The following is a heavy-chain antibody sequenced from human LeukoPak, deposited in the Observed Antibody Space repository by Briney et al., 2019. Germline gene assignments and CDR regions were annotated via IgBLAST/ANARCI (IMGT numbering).Heavy chain of an antibody. V-gene: IGHV3-23*01. Sequence: GGSLRLSCAASGFTVSSNYMSWVRQAPGKGLEWVSAISGSGGSTYYADSVKGRFTISRDNSKNTLYLQMNSLRAEDTAVYYCAKEGRIAARGGYWGQGTLVTVSS. J-gene: IGHJ4*02. CDR1: GFTVSSNY. D-gene: IGHD6-6*01. CDR2: ISGSGGST. CDR3: AKEGRIAARGGY.